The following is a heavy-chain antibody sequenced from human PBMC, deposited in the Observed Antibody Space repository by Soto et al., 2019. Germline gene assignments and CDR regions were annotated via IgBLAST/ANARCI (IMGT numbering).Heavy chain of an antibody. J-gene: IGHJ4*02. Sequence: HVQLQESGPGLVKPSETLSLTCTVSGASITQYYWNWIRQSPGKGLEWIVSVSSTGSTVYNPSLTSRVTVSLDTPMYQFSLTLNSLTAADTAGYHSARRGCSAYTNHKFDFWGQGTLATVSS. CDR2: VSSTGST. V-gene: IGHV4-59*01. D-gene: IGHD6-25*01. CDR3: ARRGCSAYTNHKFDF. CDR1: GASITQYY.